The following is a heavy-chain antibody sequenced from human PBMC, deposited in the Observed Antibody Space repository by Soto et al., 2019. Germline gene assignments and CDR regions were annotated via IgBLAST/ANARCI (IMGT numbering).Heavy chain of an antibody. J-gene: IGHJ6*02. V-gene: IGHV4-39*01. CDR3: ARHDPSGYYYGMDV. CDR1: GGSISSSSYY. Sequence: LSLTCTVSGGSISSSSYYWGWIRQPPGKGLEWIGSIYYSGSTYYNPSLKSRVTISVDTSKNQFSLKLSSVTAADTAVYYCARHDPSGYYYGMDVWGQGTTVTVSS. CDR2: IYYSGST.